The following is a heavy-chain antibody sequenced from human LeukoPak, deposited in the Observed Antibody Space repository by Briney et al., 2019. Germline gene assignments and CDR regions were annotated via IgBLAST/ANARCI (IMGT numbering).Heavy chain of an antibody. CDR2: IDYSGWGT. V-gene: IGHV5-51*01. CDR3: ARKTAMGRSGDY. D-gene: IGHD5-18*01. CDR1: GCGFTSCW. Sequence: GAALQISSYAAGCGFTSCWIGWGRRLPPKKRVWRGVIDYSGWGTRYTPSFQGQVTISVDKSLTTDYLQWNSLKAADTAMYYCARKTAMGRSGDYWGQGTLVTVSS. J-gene: IGHJ4*02.